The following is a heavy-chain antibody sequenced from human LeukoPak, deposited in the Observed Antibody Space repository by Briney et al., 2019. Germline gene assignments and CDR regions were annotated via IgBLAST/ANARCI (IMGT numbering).Heavy chain of an antibody. V-gene: IGHV3-73*01. CDR1: GFTFSGSA. D-gene: IGHD4-17*01. CDR3: TRQNYGDYCFDY. J-gene: IGHJ4*02. CDR2: IRSKANSYAT. Sequence: PGGSLRLSCAASGFTFSGSARHWVRQASGKGLEWVGRIRSKANSYATAYAASVKGRFTISRDDSKNTAYLQMNSLKTEDTAVYYCTRQNYGDYCFDYWGQGTLVTVSS.